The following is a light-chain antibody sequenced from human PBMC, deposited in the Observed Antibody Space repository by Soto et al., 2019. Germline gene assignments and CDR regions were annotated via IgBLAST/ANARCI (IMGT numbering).Light chain of an antibody. V-gene: IGLV2-8*01. CDR3: SSYAGFNNYV. CDR1: SSDIGTYNS. J-gene: IGLJ1*01. Sequence: QSALTQPPSASGSPGQSVTISCTGTSSDIGTYNSVSWYQQYPGKAPKLMICEVSKRPSGVPDRFSGSKSGNTASLTVSGLQAEDEADYYCSSYAGFNNYVFGTGTKVTVL. CDR2: EVS.